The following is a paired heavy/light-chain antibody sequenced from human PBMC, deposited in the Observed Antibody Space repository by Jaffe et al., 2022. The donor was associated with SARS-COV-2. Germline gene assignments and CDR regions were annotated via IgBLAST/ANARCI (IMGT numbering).Heavy chain of an antibody. CDR1: GFTFSSFA. J-gene: IGHJ4*02. V-gene: IGHV3-23*04. CDR3: ARQRVGAYFGSGSYNY. D-gene: IGHD3-10*01. Sequence: EVQLVESGGGLVQPGGSLRVSCAASGFTFSSFAMSWVRQAPGKGPEWVSAITGSGGGTYYADSVKGRFTISRDNSKNTLYLQMNSLRGDDTAVYFCARQRVGAYFGSGSYNYWGQGTLVTVSS. CDR2: ITGSGGGT.
Light chain of an antibody. CDR3: QSFDSSLSGSV. CDR2: GNN. V-gene: IGLV1-40*01. CDR1: NSNIGAGYD. Sequence: QSVLTQPPSVSGAPGQRVTISCTGSNSNIGAGYDVHWYQQVPGTAPKLLIYGNNNRPSGVPDRFSDSKSGTSASLAITGLQAEDEADYYCQSFDSSLSGSVFGGGTKLTVL. J-gene: IGLJ3*02.